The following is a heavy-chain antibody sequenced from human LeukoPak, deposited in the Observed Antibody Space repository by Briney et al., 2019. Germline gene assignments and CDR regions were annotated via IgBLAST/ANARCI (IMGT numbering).Heavy chain of an antibody. D-gene: IGHD6-19*01. CDR1: GGSISSYY. CDR2: IYYSGST. J-gene: IGHJ1*01. V-gene: IGHV4-59*12. Sequence: SETLSLTCTVSGGSISSYYWSWIRQPPGKGLEWIGYIYYSGSTNYNPSLRGRVTISADTSTNQFSLRLSSVTAADTAVYYCAREGSVAAGYFQRWGQGTLVTVSS. CDR3: AREGSVAAGYFQR.